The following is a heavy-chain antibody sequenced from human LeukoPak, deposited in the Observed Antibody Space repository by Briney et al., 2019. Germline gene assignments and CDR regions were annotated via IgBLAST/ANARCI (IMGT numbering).Heavy chain of an antibody. D-gene: IGHD1-1*01. J-gene: IGHJ4*02. Sequence: PSETLSLTCAVSGDSIGSNKWWSWVRQPPGEGLEWIGEINHSGRLNYSPSLKSRVTISVDKSKNQFSLNLNSITPADTAIYYCARGGDWKFDYWGQGALVTVSS. V-gene: IGHV4-4*02. CDR3: ARGGDWKFDY. CDR1: GDSIGSNKW. CDR2: INHSGRL.